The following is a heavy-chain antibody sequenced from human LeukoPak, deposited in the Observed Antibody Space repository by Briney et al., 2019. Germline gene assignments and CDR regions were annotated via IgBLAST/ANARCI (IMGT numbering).Heavy chain of an antibody. Sequence: GGSLRLSCVASGFTFHTYAMTWVRQAPGKGLEWVSVISGGGDATYYAASLKGRFTISRDNSKNTLYLQMNSLRVEDTAIYYCARSLHTWNSLFDYCGRGTLLTVSS. J-gene: IGHJ4*02. CDR2: ISGGGDAT. V-gene: IGHV3-23*01. CDR1: GFTFHTYA. D-gene: IGHD1/OR15-1a*01. CDR3: ARSLHTWNSLFDY.